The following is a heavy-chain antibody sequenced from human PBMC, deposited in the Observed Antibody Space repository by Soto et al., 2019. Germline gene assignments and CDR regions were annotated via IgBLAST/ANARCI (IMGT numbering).Heavy chain of an antibody. Sequence: QITLKESGPTLVTPTQTLTLTCTFSGFSLSTTGVGVGWVRQPPGKALEWLALTYWNGDRRYRPSLKSRLTLTKDASDSQVFLTMTNMDPVDTGTYFCARIKGITYDWVADGMDVWGSGTPVTVSS. CDR1: GFSLSTTGVG. CDR3: ARIKGITYDWVADGMDV. V-gene: IGHV2-5*01. D-gene: IGHD3-9*01. CDR2: TYWNGDR. J-gene: IGHJ6*04.